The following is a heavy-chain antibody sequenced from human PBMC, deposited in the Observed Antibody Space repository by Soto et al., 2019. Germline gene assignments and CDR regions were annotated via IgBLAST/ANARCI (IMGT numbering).Heavy chain of an antibody. D-gene: IGHD4-17*01. CDR3: AKFPAYGDYANYLDP. Sequence: VQLLESGGNLVQPGGSLRLSCAASGFTFSSYAMTWVRQAPGKGLESVSGISGSGGSTYYADSVKGRFTISRDNSKNTLYLQMNSLRIEDTALYYCAKFPAYGDYANYLDPWGQGTLVTVSS. J-gene: IGHJ5*02. CDR1: GFTFSSYA. CDR2: ISGSGGST. V-gene: IGHV3-23*01.